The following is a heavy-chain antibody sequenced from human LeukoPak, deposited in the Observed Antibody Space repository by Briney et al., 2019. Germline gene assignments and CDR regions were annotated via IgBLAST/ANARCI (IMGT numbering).Heavy chain of an antibody. D-gene: IGHD3-22*01. CDR1: GFTFDDYA. CDR2: ISGDGGSI. J-gene: IGHJ4*02. Sequence: QPGGSLRLSCAASGFTFDDYAMHWVRQAPGKGLEWVSLISGDGGSIYYADSVKGRFTISRDNSKNSLYLQMNSLRTEDTALYYCAKIQAFHAYYYDSSGYHDFDYWGQGTLVTVSS. CDR3: AKIQAFHAYYYDSSGYHDFDY. V-gene: IGHV3-43*02.